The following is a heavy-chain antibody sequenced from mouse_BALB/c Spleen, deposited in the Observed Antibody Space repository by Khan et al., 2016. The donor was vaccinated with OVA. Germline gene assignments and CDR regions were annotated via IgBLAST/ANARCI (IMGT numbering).Heavy chain of an antibody. CDR3: ARQPCYHYNIMDY. Sequence: QVQLKESGPGLVAPSQSLSITCTISGFSLTNYGVHWVRQPPGKGLEWLVVIWSDGSTTYNSDLNSRLNISKDNYKSQVFLKMNNLHTEDTAMYYCARQPCYHYNIMDYWGQGTSVTVSS. J-gene: IGHJ4*01. CDR1: GFSLTNYG. V-gene: IGHV2-6-1*01. CDR2: IWSDGST.